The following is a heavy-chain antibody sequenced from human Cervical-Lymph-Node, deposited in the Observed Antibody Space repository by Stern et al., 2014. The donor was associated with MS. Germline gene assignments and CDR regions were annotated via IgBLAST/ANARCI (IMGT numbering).Heavy chain of an antibody. CDR1: GDPITTGSYY. J-gene: IGHJ5*02. CDR3: ARDAADFDWFDT. V-gene: IGHV4-61*02. Sequence: QVQLQESGPGLVKPSQTLSLTCTVSGDPITTGSYYWSWIRQPAGKGLEWIGHIYTSGYTNYKSSLRSRVTISVDTSRNHSSLELTSVTAADTAVYYCARDAADFDWFDTWGQGTLVTVSS. CDR2: IYTSGYT.